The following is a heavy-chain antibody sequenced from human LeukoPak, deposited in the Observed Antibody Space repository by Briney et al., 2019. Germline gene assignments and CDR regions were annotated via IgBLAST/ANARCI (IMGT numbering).Heavy chain of an antibody. Sequence: HPGGSLRLSCAASGFTFSNYEMNWVRQAPGKGLEWVSYISSSGSTIYYGDSVKGRFTISRDNAKNSVYLQMNSLRAEDTAVYYCVRGSYYGGYFDYWGQGTLVTVSS. J-gene: IGHJ4*02. CDR1: GFTFSNYE. CDR2: ISSSGSTI. CDR3: VRGSYYGGYFDY. D-gene: IGHD1-26*01. V-gene: IGHV3-48*03.